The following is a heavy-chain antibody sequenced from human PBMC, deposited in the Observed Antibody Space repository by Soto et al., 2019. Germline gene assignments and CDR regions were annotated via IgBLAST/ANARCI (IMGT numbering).Heavy chain of an antibody. CDR3: VRLEGDTLTGPLDY. Sequence: GGSLRLSCAASGFIFSGCAMSWVRQAPGKGLEWVSAISGGGESIYYADSVKGRFTISRDNSKNTLYLQMDSLRADDTAVYYCVRLEGDTLTGPLDYWGQGTLVTVSS. CDR1: GFIFSGCA. CDR2: ISGGGESI. J-gene: IGHJ4*02. V-gene: IGHV3-23*01. D-gene: IGHD3-9*01.